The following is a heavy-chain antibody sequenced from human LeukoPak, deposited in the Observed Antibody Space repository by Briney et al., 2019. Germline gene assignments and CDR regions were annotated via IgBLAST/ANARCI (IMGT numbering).Heavy chain of an antibody. V-gene: IGHV3-21*01. Sequence: GGSLRLSCAASGFTFSSYSMNWVRQAPGKGLEWVSSISSSSSYIYYADSVKGRFTISRDNAKNSLYLQMNSLRAEDTAVYCCARSPGIAVAGTQDDYWGQGTLVTVSS. CDR3: ARSPGIAVAGTQDDY. CDR1: GFTFSSYS. D-gene: IGHD6-19*01. J-gene: IGHJ4*02. CDR2: ISSSSSYI.